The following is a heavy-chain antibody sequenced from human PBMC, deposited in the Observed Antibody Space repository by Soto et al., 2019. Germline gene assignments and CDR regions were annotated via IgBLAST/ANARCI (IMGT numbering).Heavy chain of an antibody. CDR1: GYSFTSYW. CDR2: IYPGDSDT. CDR3: ARHLRREYDFWSGSPPIYYYYMDV. J-gene: IGHJ6*03. V-gene: IGHV5-51*01. D-gene: IGHD3-3*01. Sequence: GESLKISCKGSGYSFTSYWIGWVRQMPGKGLEWMGIIYPGDSDTRYSPSFQGQVTISADKSISTAYLQGSSLKASDTAMYYCARHLRREYDFWSGSPPIYYYYMDVWGKGTTVTVSS.